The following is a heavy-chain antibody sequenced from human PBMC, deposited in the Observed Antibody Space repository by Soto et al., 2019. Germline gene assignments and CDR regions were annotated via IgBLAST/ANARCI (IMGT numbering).Heavy chain of an antibody. CDR1: GYTFPSYY. Sequence: ASVKVSCKASGYTFPSYYMHWVRQAPGQGLEWMGIINPSGGSTSYAQKFQGRVTMTRDTSTSTVYMELSSLRSEDTAVYYCARSIVGATTLGWFDPWGQGTLVTVSS. D-gene: IGHD1-26*01. CDR3: ARSIVGATTLGWFDP. CDR2: INPSGGST. J-gene: IGHJ5*02. V-gene: IGHV1-46*01.